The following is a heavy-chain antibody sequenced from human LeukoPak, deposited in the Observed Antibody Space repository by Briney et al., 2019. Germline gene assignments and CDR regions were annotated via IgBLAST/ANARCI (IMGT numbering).Heavy chain of an antibody. J-gene: IGHJ3*02. CDR1: GFTFSSYS. V-gene: IGHV3-21*01. CDR2: ISSSSSYI. D-gene: IGHD6-19*01. Sequence: PGGSLRLSCAASGFTFSSYSMNWVRQAPGKGLEWVSSISSSSSYIYYADSVKGRFTISRDNSKNTLYLQMNSLRAEDTAVYYCARVRIAVAGRRGDAFDIWGQGTMVTVSS. CDR3: ARVRIAVAGRRGDAFDI.